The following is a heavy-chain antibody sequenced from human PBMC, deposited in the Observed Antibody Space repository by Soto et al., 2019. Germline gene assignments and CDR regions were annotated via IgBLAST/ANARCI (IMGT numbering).Heavy chain of an antibody. D-gene: IGHD2-15*01. J-gene: IGHJ6*02. Sequence: GASVKVSCKASGYTFTSYGISWVRQAPGQGLEWMGWISAYNGNTNYAQKLQGRVTMTTDTSTSTAYMELRSLRSDDTAVYYCARDLEYCSGGSCYHVSMATVSYGVDVWGQGTTVTVSS. V-gene: IGHV1-18*01. CDR2: ISAYNGNT. CDR3: ARDLEYCSGGSCYHVSMATVSYGVDV. CDR1: GYTFTSYG.